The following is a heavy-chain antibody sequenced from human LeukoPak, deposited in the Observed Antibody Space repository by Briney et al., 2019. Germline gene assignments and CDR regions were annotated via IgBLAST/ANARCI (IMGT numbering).Heavy chain of an antibody. D-gene: IGHD5-18*01. Sequence: SETLSLTCTVSGGSISSYYWSWIRQPAGKGLEWIGRIYTSGSTNYNPSLKSRVTMSVDTSKNQFSLKLSSVTAADTAVYYCARAVSYGFQDYYYYYMDVWGKGTTVTVSS. CDR3: ARAVSYGFQDYYYYYMDV. J-gene: IGHJ6*03. CDR1: GGSISSYY. CDR2: IYTSGST. V-gene: IGHV4-4*07.